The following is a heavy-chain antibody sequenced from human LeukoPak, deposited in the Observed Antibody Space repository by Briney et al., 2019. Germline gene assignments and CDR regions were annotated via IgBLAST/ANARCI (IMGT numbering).Heavy chain of an antibody. J-gene: IGHJ4*02. V-gene: IGHV4-39*01. CDR3: ARLTYLWFGDEYDY. CDR2: IYYSGST. CDR1: GGPIISSSYY. Sequence: SETLSLTCTVSGGPIISSSYYWGWIRQPPGKGLEWIGSIYYSGSTYSNPSLKRRVTISVDTSKNQFALKLSSVTAADTAVYYCARLTYLWFGDEYDYWGQGTLVTVSS. D-gene: IGHD3-10*01.